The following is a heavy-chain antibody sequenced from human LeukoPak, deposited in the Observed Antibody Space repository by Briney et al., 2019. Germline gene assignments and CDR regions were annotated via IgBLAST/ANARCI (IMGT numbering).Heavy chain of an antibody. CDR2: LSYDGSNK. CDR3: ASPRAYSSSWEFDY. CDR1: GFTFCSYA. Sequence: PGRSLRLSCAASGFTFCSYAMHWVRQAPGKGLEWVAVLSYDGSNKYYADSVKGRFTISRDNSKNTLYLQMNSLRAEDTAVYYCASPRAYSSSWEFDYWGQGALVTVS. J-gene: IGHJ4*02. V-gene: IGHV3-30-3*01. D-gene: IGHD6-13*01.